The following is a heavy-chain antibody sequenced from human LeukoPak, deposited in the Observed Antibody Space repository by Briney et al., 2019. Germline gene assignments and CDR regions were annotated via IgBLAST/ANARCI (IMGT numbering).Heavy chain of an antibody. V-gene: IGHV1-69*13. CDR2: IIPIFGTA. D-gene: IGHD2-2*01. CDR3: ASTYCSSTSCYEYFQH. Sequence: GASVKVSCKASGGTFSSYAISWVRQVPGQGLEWMGGIIPIFGTANYAQKFQGRVTITADESTSTAYMELSSLRSEDTAVYYCASTYCSSTSCYEYFQHWGQGTLVTVSS. J-gene: IGHJ1*01. CDR1: GGTFSSYA.